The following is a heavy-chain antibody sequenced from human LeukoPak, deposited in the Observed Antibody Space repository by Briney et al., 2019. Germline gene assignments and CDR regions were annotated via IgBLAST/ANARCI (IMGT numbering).Heavy chain of an antibody. V-gene: IGHV3-7*01. CDR1: GFTFSTYW. D-gene: IGHD3-16*01. J-gene: IGHJ4*02. CDR2: IKQDGSER. CDR3: ARGWGCDS. Sequence: GGSLRLSCAASGFTFSTYWMSWVRQAPGKGLEWVTNIKQDGSERYYVDSVKGRFTISRDSAKNSLYLQMNSLRAEDTATYYCARGWGCDSWGQGTLVTVSS.